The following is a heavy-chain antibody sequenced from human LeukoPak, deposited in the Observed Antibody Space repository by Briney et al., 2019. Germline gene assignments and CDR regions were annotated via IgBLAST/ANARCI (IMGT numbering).Heavy chain of an antibody. D-gene: IGHD3-22*01. CDR2: IYYSGST. J-gene: IGHJ3*02. Sequence: SETLSLTCTVSGGSISSYYWSWIRQPPGKGLEWIGYIYYSGSTNYNPSLKSRVTISVDTSKNQLSLKLSSVTAADTAVYYCASTHYDSSGYYYLSAFDIWGQGTMVTVSS. CDR3: ASTHYDSSGYYYLSAFDI. V-gene: IGHV4-59*08. CDR1: GGSISSYY.